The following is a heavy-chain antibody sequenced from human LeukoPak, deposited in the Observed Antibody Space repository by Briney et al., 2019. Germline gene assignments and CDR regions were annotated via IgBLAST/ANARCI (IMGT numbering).Heavy chain of an antibody. CDR1: GFSFSDFW. J-gene: IGHJ4*02. CDR3: IRGTVGAPGNDY. D-gene: IGHD1-26*01. V-gene: IGHV3-74*01. CDR2: IDTDGSFT. Sequence: PGGSLRLSCAASGFSFSDFWMLWVRQVPGKGLVWVSRIDTDGSFTSYADSVRGRFTISRDNGKNTLYLQMSSLRAEDTAVYYCIRGTVGAPGNDYWGQGTLVTVSS.